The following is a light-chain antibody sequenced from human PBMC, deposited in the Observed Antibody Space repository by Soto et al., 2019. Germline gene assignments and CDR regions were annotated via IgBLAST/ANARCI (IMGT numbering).Light chain of an antibody. CDR3: QQNSNLQGT. CDR2: GAS. J-gene: IGKJ1*01. V-gene: IGKV3-20*01. CDR1: QSVSSSY. Sequence: EIVFTQSQRTLSLSPVQRSSLXGRASQSVSSSYLAWYQQKPGHPPRLLISGASNRAAGIPARFSGSGSGTDFSLTISSLEPEDFAVYYCQQNSNLQGTFGQGTTV.